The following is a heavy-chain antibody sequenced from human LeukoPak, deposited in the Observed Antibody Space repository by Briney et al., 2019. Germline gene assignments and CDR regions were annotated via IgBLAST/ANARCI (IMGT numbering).Heavy chain of an antibody. CDR2: INHSGST. V-gene: IGHV4-34*01. J-gene: IGHJ4*02. CDR3: ARVGGWSQRYYFDY. D-gene: IGHD2-15*01. CDR1: GGSFSGYY. Sequence: SETLSLTCAVYGGSFSGYYWSWIRQPPGKGLEWIGEINHSGSTNYNPSLKSRVTISVDTSKNQFSLKLSSVTAADTAVHYCARVGGWSQRYYFDYWGQGTLVTVSS.